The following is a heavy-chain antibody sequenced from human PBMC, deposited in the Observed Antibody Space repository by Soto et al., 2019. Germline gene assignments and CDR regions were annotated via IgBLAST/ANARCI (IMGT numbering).Heavy chain of an antibody. CDR2: ISSSGSTI. CDR1: GFTFSSYE. Sequence: GGSLRLSCAAPGFTFSSYEMNWIRQAPGKGLEWVSYISSSGSTIYYADSVKGRFTISRDNAKNSLYLQMNSLRAEDTAVYYCARVRFLEWNYYGTDVWGQGXTVTVSS. D-gene: IGHD3-3*01. J-gene: IGHJ6*02. CDR3: ARVRFLEWNYYGTDV. V-gene: IGHV3-48*03.